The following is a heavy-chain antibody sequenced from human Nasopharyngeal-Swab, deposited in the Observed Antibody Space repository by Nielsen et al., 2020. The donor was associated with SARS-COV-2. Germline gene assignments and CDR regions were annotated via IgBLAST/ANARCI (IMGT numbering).Heavy chain of an antibody. D-gene: IGHD4-17*01. J-gene: IGHJ4*02. Sequence: SLKISCAASGFTFLSYAMHWFRQAPGKGLEWVAVISYDGSNKYYADSVKGRFTISRDNSKNTLYLQMNSLRAEDTAVYYCAREDGDSSPFDYWGQGTLVTVSS. CDR3: AREDGDSSPFDY. CDR2: ISYDGSNK. CDR1: GFTFLSYA. V-gene: IGHV3-30-3*01.